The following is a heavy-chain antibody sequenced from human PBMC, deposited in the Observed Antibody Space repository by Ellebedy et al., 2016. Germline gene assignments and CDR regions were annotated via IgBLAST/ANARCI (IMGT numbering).Heavy chain of an antibody. Sequence: SETLSLTCTVSGGSISSSSYYWGWIRQPPGKGLEWIGSIYYSGSTYYNPSLKSRVTISVDTSKNQFSLKLSSVTAADTAVYYCARVGPLGGTFGGVIAPFDYWGQGTLVTVSS. CDR2: IYYSGST. CDR3: ARVGPLGGTFGGVIAPFDY. D-gene: IGHD3-16*02. CDR1: GGSISSSSYY. V-gene: IGHV4-39*07. J-gene: IGHJ4*02.